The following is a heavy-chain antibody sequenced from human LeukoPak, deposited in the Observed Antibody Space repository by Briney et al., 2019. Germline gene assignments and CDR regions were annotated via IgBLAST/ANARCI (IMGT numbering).Heavy chain of an antibody. V-gene: IGHV4-38-2*01. D-gene: IGHD2-21*01. CDR2: IYHSGRT. J-gene: IGHJ6*04. Sequence: SETLPLTCAVSGFSISTGYYWGWIRQPPGKGLEWIGNIYHSGRTFYNPSLKSRVTISVDTSKNQFSLKVTSVIAADTAVYYCARSYSGMDVWGKGTTVTVSS. CDR3: ARSYSGMDV. CDR1: GFSISTGYY.